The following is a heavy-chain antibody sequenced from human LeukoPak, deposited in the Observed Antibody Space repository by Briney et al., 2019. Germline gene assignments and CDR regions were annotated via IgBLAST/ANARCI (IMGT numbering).Heavy chain of an antibody. Sequence: PSETLSLTCTVSGVSISSSNSYWGWIRQPPGTGLEWIGSIYYSGNTYYNASLKSQVSISIDTSKNQFSLKLTSVTAADTAVYYCARQTGSGLFILPGGQGTLVTVSS. CDR3: ARQTGSGLFILP. J-gene: IGHJ4*02. CDR2: IYYSGNT. CDR1: GVSISSSNSY. V-gene: IGHV4-39*01. D-gene: IGHD3/OR15-3a*01.